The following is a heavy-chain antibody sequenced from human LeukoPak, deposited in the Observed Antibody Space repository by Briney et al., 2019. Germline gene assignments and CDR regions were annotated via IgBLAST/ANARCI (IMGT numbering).Heavy chain of an antibody. V-gene: IGHV4-34*01. CDR2: INHSGST. CDR1: GFSVSSNY. J-gene: IGHJ5*02. CDR3: ARGDCSSTSCPFDP. Sequence: AGGSLRLSCAASGFSVSSNYMSWVRQAPGKGLEWIGEINHSGSTNYNPSLKSRVTISVDTSKNQFSLKLSSVTAADTAVYYCARGDCSSTSCPFDPWAQGTLVTVSS. D-gene: IGHD2-2*01.